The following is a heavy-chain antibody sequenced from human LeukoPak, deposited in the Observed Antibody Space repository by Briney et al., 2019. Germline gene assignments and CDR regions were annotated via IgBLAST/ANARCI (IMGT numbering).Heavy chain of an antibody. D-gene: IGHD1-26*01. CDR1: GYTLTELS. J-gene: IGHJ3*02. V-gene: IGHV1-24*01. CDR2: FDPEDGET. Sequence: PGASVKVSCKVSGYTLTELSMHWVRQAPGKGLEWMGGFDPEDGETIYAQKFQGRVTMTEDTSTDTAYMELSSLRSEDTAVYYCATAIPRLGGATIFWAAFDIWGQGTMVTVSS. CDR3: ATAIPRLGGATIFWAAFDI.